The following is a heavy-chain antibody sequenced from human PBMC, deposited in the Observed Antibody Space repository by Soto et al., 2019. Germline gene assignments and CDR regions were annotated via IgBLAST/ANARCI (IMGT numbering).Heavy chain of an antibody. V-gene: IGHV3-23*01. J-gene: IGHJ4*02. CDR3: AKGRTYFDF. Sequence: EVVLLQSGGDLVQPGGSLRLSCAASGFTFSDHAMTWVRQAPGKGLEWVSDISDGDGDTHYADSVRGRFVISRDNSKNTLFLEMNSLRAEDAAVYYCAKGRTYFDFWGQGSLVTVSS. CDR2: ISDGDGDT. CDR1: GFTFSDHA.